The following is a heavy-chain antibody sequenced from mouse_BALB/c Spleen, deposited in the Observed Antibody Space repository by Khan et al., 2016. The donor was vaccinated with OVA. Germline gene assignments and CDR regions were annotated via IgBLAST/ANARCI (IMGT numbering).Heavy chain of an antibody. D-gene: IGHD1-1*01. J-gene: IGHJ3*01. CDR3: ATHGSTSWFAY. CDR2: IDPFNGGS. Sequence: VQLKQSGPELMKPGASVKISCKSSGYSFTSYYIHWVKQSHGKTLEWIGYIDPFNGGSTYNQKFKGKATLTVDKSSSTAYMYLSSLTSEDSAVXYCATHGSTSWFAYWGQGTLVTVSA. V-gene: IGHV1-31*01. CDR1: GYSFTSYY.